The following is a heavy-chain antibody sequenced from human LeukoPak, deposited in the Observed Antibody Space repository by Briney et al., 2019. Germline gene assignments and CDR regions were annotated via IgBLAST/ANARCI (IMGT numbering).Heavy chain of an antibody. CDR3: AKDQRTSPRTCGC. D-gene: IGHD6-19*01. CDR1: GFIYSNYA. V-gene: IGHV3-23*01. J-gene: IGHJ4*02. Sequence: GGSLSLSCAASGFIYSNYALSWVRQAPGKGLEWVSGLSSSGSSTYYADSVKGRFTISRDNSKNTLYLQMNSLRAEDTAVYFCAKDQRTSPRTCGCWGKVALVTVSS. CDR2: LSSSGSST.